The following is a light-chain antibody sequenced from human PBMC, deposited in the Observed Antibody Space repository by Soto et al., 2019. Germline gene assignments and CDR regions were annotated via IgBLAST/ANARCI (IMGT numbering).Light chain of an antibody. V-gene: IGLV2-14*01. Sequence: QSALTQPASVSGSPGQSITISCTGTSSDVGGYNYVSWYQQHPGKAPKLMIYDVGNRPSGVSNRFSGSKSGNTASLTISGLQAEDEADYYCSSYTSSSTLVFGTGTKSPS. J-gene: IGLJ1*01. CDR1: SSDVGGYNY. CDR3: SSYTSSSTLV. CDR2: DVG.